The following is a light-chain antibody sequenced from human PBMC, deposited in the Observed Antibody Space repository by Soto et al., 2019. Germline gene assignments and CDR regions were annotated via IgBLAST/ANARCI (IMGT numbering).Light chain of an antibody. CDR1: SSDVGGYNY. J-gene: IGLJ1*01. CDR3: YSYTSSNTYV. Sequence: QSALTQPASVSGSPGQSITISCTGTSSDVGGYNYVSWYQHHPGKVPQLMIYDVSNRPSGVSNRFSGSKSGNTASLTISGLQAEDEADYYCYSYTSSNTYVFGTGTKLPS. CDR2: DVS. V-gene: IGLV2-14*03.